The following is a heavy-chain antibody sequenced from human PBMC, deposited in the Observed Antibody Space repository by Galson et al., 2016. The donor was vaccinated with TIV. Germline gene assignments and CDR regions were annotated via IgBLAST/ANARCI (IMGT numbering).Heavy chain of an antibody. Sequence: QSGAEVKNPGASVKVSCKASGYTFSNFAITWVRQAPGQGLEWMGYMSAYSGASNYAQEFQGRVTITTDTSTSTAYMELRNLRFDDTVVYYCARYSSTSSRRFDYWGQGTLVTVSA. CDR2: MSAYSGAS. V-gene: IGHV1-18*01. CDR1: GYTFSNFA. J-gene: IGHJ4*02. CDR3: ARYSSTSSRRFDY. D-gene: IGHD6-6*01.